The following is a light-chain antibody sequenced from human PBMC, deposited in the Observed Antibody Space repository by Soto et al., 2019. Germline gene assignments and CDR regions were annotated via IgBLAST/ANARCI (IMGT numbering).Light chain of an antibody. Sequence: DIQMTQSPSTLSVSVGDRVTITCRASQSINTWLAWYQQKPGKAPKVLIYDASSLQSGVPSRFSGSGSGTEFTLTISSLQPDYFATYYCQQYNSFGQGTKLDIK. J-gene: IGKJ2*01. CDR3: QQYNS. CDR2: DAS. V-gene: IGKV1-5*01. CDR1: QSINTW.